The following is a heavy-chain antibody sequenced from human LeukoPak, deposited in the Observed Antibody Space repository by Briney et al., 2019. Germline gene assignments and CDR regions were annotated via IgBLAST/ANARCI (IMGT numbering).Heavy chain of an antibody. D-gene: IGHD3-10*01. Sequence: SVKVSCKASVGTFSSYAISWVRQAPGQGLEWMGGIIPIFGTANYAQKFQGRVTITADESTSTAYMELSSLRSEDTAVYYCARWAGPSYGSGSYYEAWFDPWGQGTLVTVSS. J-gene: IGHJ5*02. CDR2: IIPIFGTA. CDR3: ARWAGPSYGSGSYYEAWFDP. V-gene: IGHV1-69*13. CDR1: VGTFSSYA.